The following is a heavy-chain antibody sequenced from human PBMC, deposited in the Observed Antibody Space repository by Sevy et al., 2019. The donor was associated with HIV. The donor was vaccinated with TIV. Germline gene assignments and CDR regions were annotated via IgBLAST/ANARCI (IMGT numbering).Heavy chain of an antibody. CDR3: ARDLNTYYYDSRNFGY. V-gene: IGHV3-7*01. Sequence: GGSLRLSCAASGFTFSSHWMSWVRQAPGKGLEWVANIKEDGSEKYYVDSVKGRFNITRENTKNLLYLQMNSLRAEDTAVYYCARDLNTYYYDSRNFGYWGQGTLVT. CDR2: IKEDGSEK. D-gene: IGHD3-22*01. J-gene: IGHJ4*02. CDR1: GFTFSSHW.